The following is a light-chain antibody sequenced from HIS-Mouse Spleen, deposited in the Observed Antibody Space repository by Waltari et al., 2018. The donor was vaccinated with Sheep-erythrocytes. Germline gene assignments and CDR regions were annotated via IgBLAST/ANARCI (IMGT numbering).Light chain of an antibody. CDR2: QDS. Sequence: SYELTQPPSVSVSPGQTASITCSGDTLGDTYACWSPQKPGQSPVLVIYQDSKRPSGIPERFSGSNSGNTATLTISGTQAMDEADYYCQAWDSSTAWVFGGGTKLTVL. CDR3: QAWDSSTAWV. J-gene: IGLJ3*02. CDR1: TLGDTY. V-gene: IGLV3-1*01.